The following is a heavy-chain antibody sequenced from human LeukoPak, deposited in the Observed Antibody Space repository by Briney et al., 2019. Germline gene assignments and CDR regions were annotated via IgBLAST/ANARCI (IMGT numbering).Heavy chain of an antibody. CDR2: IYYSESA. J-gene: IGHJ1*01. CDR1: GGSISSYY. D-gene: IGHD3-9*01. V-gene: IGHV4-59*01. CDR3: ARKRSFDL. Sequence: TSETLSLTCTVSGGSISSYYWSWIRQPPGKGLEWIGYIYYSESATYNPSLKSRVTISLDTSKNQFFLKLSSVTAADTAVYYCARKRSFDLWGQGTLVTVSS.